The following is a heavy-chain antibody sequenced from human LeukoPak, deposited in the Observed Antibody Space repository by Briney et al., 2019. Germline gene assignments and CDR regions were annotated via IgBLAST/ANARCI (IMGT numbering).Heavy chain of an antibody. V-gene: IGHV3-23*01. J-gene: IGHJ4*02. Sequence: GGSLRLSCAASGFIFSDYAMSWVRQAPGKGLEWVSSISGVGGTTYYAESVKGRFTISRDNSKNTLDLQMNSLRAEETATYYCAKAPRVYCSGGSCFLSYWGQGALVTVSS. CDR3: AKAPRVYCSGGSCFLSY. CDR1: GFIFSDYA. CDR2: ISGVGGTT. D-gene: IGHD2-15*01.